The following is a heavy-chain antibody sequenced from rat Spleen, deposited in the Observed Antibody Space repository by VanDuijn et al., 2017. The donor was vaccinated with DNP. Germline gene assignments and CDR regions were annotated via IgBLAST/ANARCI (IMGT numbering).Heavy chain of an antibody. CDR1: GFSLTSNS. V-gene: IGHV2-1*01. J-gene: IGHJ2*01. Sequence: QVQLKESGPGLVQPSQTLSLICTVSGFSLTSNSVHWIRQPPGKGLEWMGGIWGDGTTDYNSPLKSRLSISRDTSKSQVFLKMNSLQTEDTATYYCARDGNTDYFDYWGQGVMVTVSS. CDR3: ARDGNTDYFDY. CDR2: IWGDGTT. D-gene: IGHD1-9*01.